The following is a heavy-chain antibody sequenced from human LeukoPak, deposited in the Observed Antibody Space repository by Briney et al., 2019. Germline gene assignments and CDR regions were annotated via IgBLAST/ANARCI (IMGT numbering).Heavy chain of an antibody. CDR3: ARPITGTGYYYMDV. J-gene: IGHJ6*03. CDR2: ISAYNGNT. CDR1: GYTFTSYG. D-gene: IGHD1-20*01. V-gene: IGHV1-18*01. Sequence: GASVKVSCKASGYTFTSYGISWVRQAPGQGLEWMGWISAYNGNTNYAQKLQGRVTMTTDTSTSTAYMELRSLRSDDTAVYYCARPITGTGYYYMDVWGKGTTVTISS.